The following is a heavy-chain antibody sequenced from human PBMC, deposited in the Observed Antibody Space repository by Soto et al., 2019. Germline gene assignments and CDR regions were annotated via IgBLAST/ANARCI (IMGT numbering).Heavy chain of an antibody. CDR3: ARTGPGYYDSSGWNWFDP. D-gene: IGHD3-22*01. J-gene: IGHJ5*02. CDR2: ISAYNGNT. Sequence: ASVKVSCKASGHTFTSYGISWVRQAPGQGLEWMEWISAYNGNTNYAQKLQGRVTMTTDTSTSTAYMELRSLRSDDTAVYYCARTGPGYYDSSGWNWFDPWGQGTLVTVSS. V-gene: IGHV1-18*01. CDR1: GHTFTSYG.